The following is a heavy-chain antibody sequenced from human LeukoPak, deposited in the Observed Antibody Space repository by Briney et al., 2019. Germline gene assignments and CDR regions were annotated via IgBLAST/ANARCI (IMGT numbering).Heavy chain of an antibody. D-gene: IGHD2-2*01. CDR2: IYYSGST. J-gene: IGHJ5*02. CDR3: ARGRYCSSTSCRNWFDP. Sequence: SETLSLTCTVSGGSISSYYWSWIRQPPGKGLEWIGYIYYSGSTNYNPSLKSRVTISVDTSKNQFSLKLSPVTAADTAVYYCARGRYCSSTSCRNWFDPWGQGTLVTVSS. CDR1: GGSISSYY. V-gene: IGHV4-59*12.